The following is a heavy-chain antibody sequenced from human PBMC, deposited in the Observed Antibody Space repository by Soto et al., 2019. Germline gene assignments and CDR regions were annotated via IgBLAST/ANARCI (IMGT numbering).Heavy chain of an antibody. CDR2: IYWDDSK. CDR1: GFSLSTSGVG. CDR3: AHKGPEDWPLDY. J-gene: IGHJ4*02. D-gene: IGHD3-9*01. Sequence: QITLKESGPTLVRPTQTLTLTCAFSGFSLSTSGVGVGWIRQPPGKALEWLAVIYWDDSKHYSQSLRSRLTITNDTSKNQVVLTMTNMDPMDTGTYYCAHKGPEDWPLDYWGQGTLVTVSS. V-gene: IGHV2-5*02.